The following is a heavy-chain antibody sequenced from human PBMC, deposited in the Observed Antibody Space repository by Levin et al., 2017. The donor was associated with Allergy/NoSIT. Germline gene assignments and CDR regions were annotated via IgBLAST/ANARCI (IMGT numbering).Heavy chain of an antibody. CDR1: GGSVSSGSYY. D-gene: IGHD6-6*01. CDR2: IYYSGST. V-gene: IGHV4-61*01. J-gene: IGHJ6*02. Sequence: SETLSLTCTVSGGSVSSGSYYWSWIRQPPGKGLEWIGYIYYSGSTNYNPSLKSRVTISVDTSKNQFSLKLSSVTAADTAVYYCARDQGGQLGPQDYYYYGMDVWGQGTTVTVSS. CDR3: ARDQGGQLGPQDYYYYGMDV.